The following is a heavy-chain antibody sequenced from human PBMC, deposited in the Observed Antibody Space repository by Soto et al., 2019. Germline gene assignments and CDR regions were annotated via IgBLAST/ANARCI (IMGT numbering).Heavy chain of an antibody. V-gene: IGHV3-23*01. CDR3: AKRRGDGYFDL. J-gene: IGHJ2*01. CDR1: GFTFNNFA. CDR2: IGGTSGST. Sequence: EVQLLESGGGLVQPGGSLRLSCAASGFTFNNFAMGWVRQAPGKGLERVSAIGGTSGSTYYADSVKGRFTIAGDNSKNTLYLQLNTLRAEDTAVYYCAKRRGDGYFDLWDRGTLVTVSS. D-gene: IGHD7-27*01.